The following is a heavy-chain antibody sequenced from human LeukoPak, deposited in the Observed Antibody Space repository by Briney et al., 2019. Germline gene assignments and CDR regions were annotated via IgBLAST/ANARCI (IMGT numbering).Heavy chain of an antibody. J-gene: IGHJ6*02. V-gene: IGHV4-31*03. CDR3: AIFGPAAGPQGAYGMDV. CDR2: IYYSGST. D-gene: IGHD6-13*01. Sequence: SETLSLTCTVSGGSISSGGYYWSWIRQHPGKGLEWIGYIYYSGSTYYNPSLKSRVTISVDTSKNQFSLKLSSVTAADTAVYYCAIFGPAAGPQGAYGMDVWGQGTTVTVSS. CDR1: GGSISSGGYY.